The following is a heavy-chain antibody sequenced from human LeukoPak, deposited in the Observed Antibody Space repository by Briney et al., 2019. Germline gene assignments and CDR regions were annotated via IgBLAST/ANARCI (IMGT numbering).Heavy chain of an antibody. J-gene: IGHJ4*02. CDR2: ISSRSSYI. V-gene: IGHV3-21*01. CDR1: GFTFSSYS. D-gene: IGHD4-11*01. CDR3: ASFRDYSNCN. Sequence: GGSLRLPCAASGFTFSSYSMNWVRQAPGKGLEWVSFISSRSSYIYYADSVKGRFTISRDNANNSLYLHMNSLRAEDTAVYYCASFRDYSNCNWGQGTLVTASS.